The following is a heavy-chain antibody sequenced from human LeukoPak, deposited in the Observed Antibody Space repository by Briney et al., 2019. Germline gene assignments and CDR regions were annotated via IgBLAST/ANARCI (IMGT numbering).Heavy chain of an antibody. D-gene: IGHD6-6*01. CDR2: INPTGGST. J-gene: IGHJ4*02. Sequence: GASVKVSCKASGYTFIRYFMHWVRQAPGQGLEWMGIINPTGGSTTYAQKFQGRVTMTRDTSTSTVYMELSSLRSDDTAVYYCARTAARRFDYWGQGTLVTVSS. V-gene: IGHV1-46*01. CDR3: ARTAARRFDY. CDR1: GYTFIRYF.